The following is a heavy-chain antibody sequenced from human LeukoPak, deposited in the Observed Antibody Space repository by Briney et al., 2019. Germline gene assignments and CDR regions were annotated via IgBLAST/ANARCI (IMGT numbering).Heavy chain of an antibody. D-gene: IGHD6-19*01. CDR2: ISGDGGST. Sequence: GGSLRLSCAASGFTFSSYAMSWVRQAPGKGLEWVSAISGDGGSTYYADSVKGRFTISRDNSKNTLYLQMDSLRAEDTALYYCAKRNSSGWAPHWYWGQGTLVTVSS. CDR1: GFTFSSYA. CDR3: AKRNSSGWAPHWY. J-gene: IGHJ4*02. V-gene: IGHV3-23*01.